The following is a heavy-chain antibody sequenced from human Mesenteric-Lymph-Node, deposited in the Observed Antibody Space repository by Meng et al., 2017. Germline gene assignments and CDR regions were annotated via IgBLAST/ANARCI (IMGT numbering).Heavy chain of an antibody. CDR3: TRELIMAGMVATFDY. CDR1: GFTFSSYE. CDR2: IRSKAYGGTT. D-gene: IGHD5-12*01. Sequence: GGSLRLSCAASGFTFSSYEMNWVRQAPGKGLEWVGFIRSKAYGGTTEYAASVKGRFTISRDDSKSIAYLQMNSLKTEDTAVYYCTRELIMAGMVATFDYWGQGTLVTVSS. J-gene: IGHJ4*02. V-gene: IGHV3-49*04.